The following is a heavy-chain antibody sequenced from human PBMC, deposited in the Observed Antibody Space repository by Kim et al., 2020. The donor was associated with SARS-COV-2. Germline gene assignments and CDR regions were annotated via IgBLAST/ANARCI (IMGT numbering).Heavy chain of an antibody. J-gene: IGHJ4*02. CDR2: IIPIFEIA. CDR1: GGTFSSYG. Sequence: SVKVSCKASGGTFSSYGVSWVRQAPGQGLEWMGRIIPIFEIANYPQKFQGRVTITADKSTGTAYMEMSSLRSDDTAVYYCARDPAYSSSSSSYYFDHWGQGILVTVSS. CDR3: ARDPAYSSSSSSYYFDH. V-gene: IGHV1-69*04. D-gene: IGHD6-6*01.